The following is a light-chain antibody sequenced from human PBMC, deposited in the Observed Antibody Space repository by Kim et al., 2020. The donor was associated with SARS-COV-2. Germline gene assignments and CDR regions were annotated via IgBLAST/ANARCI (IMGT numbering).Light chain of an antibody. CDR3: NSRDSSGNHVV. CDR2: GKN. CDR1: SLRSYY. Sequence: SSELTQDPAVSVALGQTVRITCHGDSLRSYYASWYQQKPGQAPVLVIYGKNNRPSGIPDRFSGSSSGNTASLTITGAQAEDEADYYCNSRDSSGNHVVFVGGTQLT. J-gene: IGLJ2*01. V-gene: IGLV3-19*01.